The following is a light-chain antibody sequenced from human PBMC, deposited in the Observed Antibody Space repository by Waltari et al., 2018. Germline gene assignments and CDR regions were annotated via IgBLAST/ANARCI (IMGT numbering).Light chain of an antibody. Sequence: QSALTQPRPVSGSPGPSVTISCTGTSSHVGGHTYVSWFQQHPGKAPKLMIHDVSKRPSGVPDRFSGSKSGNTASLTISGLQADDETDYYCCSYAGRYTWVFGGGTKLTVL. V-gene: IGLV2-11*01. CDR1: SSHVGGHTY. J-gene: IGLJ3*02. CDR2: DVS. CDR3: CSYAGRYTWV.